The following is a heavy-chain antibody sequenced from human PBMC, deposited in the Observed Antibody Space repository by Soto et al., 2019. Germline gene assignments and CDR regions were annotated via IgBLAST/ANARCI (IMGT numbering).Heavy chain of an antibody. CDR3: AMLGGWSGGSSGMDV. CDR1: GLIFSDYH. V-gene: IGHV3-72*01. Sequence: EVQLVESGGGLVQPGGSLRLSCAASGLIFSDYHMDWVRQAPGKGLEWVGRIRRKANSYTTEYAAPVKGRFTISRDDSKNSLYLQRISLKSEDTAVYYCAMLGGWSGGSSGMDVWGQGTTVTVSS. CDR2: IRRKANSYTT. D-gene: IGHD6-19*01. J-gene: IGHJ6*02.